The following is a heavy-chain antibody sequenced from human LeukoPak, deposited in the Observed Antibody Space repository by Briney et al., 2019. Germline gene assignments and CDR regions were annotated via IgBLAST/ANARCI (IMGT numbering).Heavy chain of an antibody. CDR3: AKGGQYDSDSFFDF. CDR2: IRYDGSRQ. D-gene: IGHD3-22*01. Sequence: GGSLRLSCKASGITFRIHGMFWVRQAPGKGLEWVASIRYDGSRQFYADSVKGRFTISRDNSRNTVDVQMNSLRSEDSGLYYSAKGGQYDSDSFFDFWGQGTLVSVSS. V-gene: IGHV3-30*02. J-gene: IGHJ4*02. CDR1: GITFRIHG.